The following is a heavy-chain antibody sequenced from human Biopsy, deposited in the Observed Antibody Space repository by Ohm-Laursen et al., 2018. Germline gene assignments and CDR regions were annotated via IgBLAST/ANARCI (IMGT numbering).Heavy chain of an antibody. D-gene: IGHD4-17*01. Sequence: SDTLSLTRTVSGRPINSHHWSWIRHPAGKGLEWIGRDYIRGGTTYNPSLKSRVTMSLDTSKNQFSLRLRSVTAADTAVYYCARDSPSYADYPFDYWGQGTLVTVSS. CDR3: ARDSPSYADYPFDY. V-gene: IGHV4-4*07. CDR1: GRPINSHH. J-gene: IGHJ4*02. CDR2: DYIRGGT.